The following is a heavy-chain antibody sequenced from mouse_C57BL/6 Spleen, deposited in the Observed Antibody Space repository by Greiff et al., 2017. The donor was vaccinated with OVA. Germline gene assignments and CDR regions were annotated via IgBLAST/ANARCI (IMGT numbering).Heavy chain of an antibody. CDR1: GFSLTSYG. Sequence: VQLQQSGPGLVAPSQSLSITCTVSGFSLTSYGVSWVRQPPGKGLEWLGVIWGDGSTNYPSALISRLSISKDNSKSQVFLKLNSLPSDDTATYSCATPDGYSIWYFDVWGTGTTVTVSS. V-gene: IGHV2-3*01. J-gene: IGHJ1*03. D-gene: IGHD2-3*01. CDR3: ATPDGYSIWYFDV. CDR2: IWGDGST.